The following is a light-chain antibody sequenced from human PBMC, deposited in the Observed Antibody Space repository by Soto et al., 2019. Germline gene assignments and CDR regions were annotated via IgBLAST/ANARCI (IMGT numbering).Light chain of an antibody. CDR2: DAS. CDR3: QQRSNWPGFT. CDR1: QSVSNRY. Sequence: ESVLTQSRGTLSLCPGERATLSFRCSQSVSNRYLAWYQQKPGQAPRLLIYDASNRATGIPARFSGSGSGTDFTLTISSLEHDDFAVHYCQQRSNWPGFTFGPGTKVDIK. V-gene: IGKV3-11*01. J-gene: IGKJ3*01.